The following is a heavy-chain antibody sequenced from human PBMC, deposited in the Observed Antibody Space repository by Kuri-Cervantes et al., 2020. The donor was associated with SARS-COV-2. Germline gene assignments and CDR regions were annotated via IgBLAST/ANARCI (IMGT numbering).Heavy chain of an antibody. Sequence: GESLKISCAASGFTFSSYGMNWVRQAPGKGLEYVSSISSSSSYIYYADSVKGRFTISRDNAKNSLHLQMNSLRAEDTAVYYCARDRVVEAFDIWGQGTMVTVSS. CDR1: GFTFSSYG. V-gene: IGHV3-21*01. D-gene: IGHD2-15*01. CDR3: ARDRVVEAFDI. CDR2: ISSSSSYI. J-gene: IGHJ3*02.